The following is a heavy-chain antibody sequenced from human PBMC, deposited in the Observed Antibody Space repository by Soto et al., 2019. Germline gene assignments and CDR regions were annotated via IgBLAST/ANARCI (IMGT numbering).Heavy chain of an antibody. D-gene: IGHD4-17*01. CDR2: IYYSGST. CDR1: GGSISSSSYY. CDR3: ARRSSYGDYDWVDY. Sequence: SETLSLTCTVSGGSISSSSYYWGWIRQPPGKGLEWIGSIYYSGSTYYNPSLKSRVTISVDTSKNQFSLKLSSVTAADTAVYYCARRSSYGDYDWVDYWGQGTLVTVSS. V-gene: IGHV4-39*01. J-gene: IGHJ4*02.